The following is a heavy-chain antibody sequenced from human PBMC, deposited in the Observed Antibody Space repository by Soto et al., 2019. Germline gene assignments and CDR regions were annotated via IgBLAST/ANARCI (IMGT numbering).Heavy chain of an antibody. CDR2: IYSGGST. V-gene: IGHV3-66*01. CDR1: GFTVSSNY. CDR3: ARGPLQYDSPMMPARSQSHYYYYMDV. Sequence: EVQLVESGGGLVQPGGSLRLSCAASGFTVSSNYMSWVRQAQGKGLEWVSVIYSGGSTYYADSVKGRFTISRDNSKNTLYLQMNSLRAEDTAVYYCARGPLQYDSPMMPARSQSHYYYYMDVWGKGTTVTVSS. D-gene: IGHD4-4*01. J-gene: IGHJ6*03.